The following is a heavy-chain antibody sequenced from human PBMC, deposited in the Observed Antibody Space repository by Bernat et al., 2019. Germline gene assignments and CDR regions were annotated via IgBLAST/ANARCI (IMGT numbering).Heavy chain of an antibody. V-gene: IGHV3-33*01. CDR3: ARDVAGSYYYYYGMDV. Sequence: QVQLVESGGGVVQPGRSLRLSCAASGFTFSSYGMHWVRQAPGKGLEWVAVIWYDGSNKYYADSVKGRFTISRDNSKNTLYLQMNSLRAEDTAVYYCARDVAGSYYYYYGMDVWGQGTTVTVSS. CDR1: GFTFSSYG. CDR2: IWYDGSNK. J-gene: IGHJ6*02. D-gene: IGHD6-19*01.